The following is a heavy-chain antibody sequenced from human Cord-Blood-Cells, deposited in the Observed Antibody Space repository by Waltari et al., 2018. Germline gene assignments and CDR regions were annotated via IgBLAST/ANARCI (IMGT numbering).Heavy chain of an antibody. CDR1: GGSFSCYY. Sequence: QVQLQQWGAGLLKPSETLSLTCAAYGGSFSCYYWSWIRQPPGKGLEWIGGINHSGSTNYNPSLKSRVTISVDTSKNQFSLKLSSVTAADTAVYYCARGVGKAAAGNFDYWGQGTLVTVSS. CDR3: ARGVGKAAAGNFDY. CDR2: INHSGST. V-gene: IGHV4-34*01. J-gene: IGHJ4*02. D-gene: IGHD6-13*01.